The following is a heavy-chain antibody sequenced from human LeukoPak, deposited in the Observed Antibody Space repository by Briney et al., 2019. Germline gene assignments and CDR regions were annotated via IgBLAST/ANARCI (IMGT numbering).Heavy chain of an antibody. CDR2: IYYSGST. D-gene: IGHD6-13*01. CDR3: ARVDRTQQLAGY. V-gene: IGHV4-39*01. J-gene: IGHJ4*02. CDR1: GGSISSSSYY. Sequence: SETLSLTCTVSGGSISSSSYYWGWIRQPPGKGLEWIGSIYYSGSTYYNPSLKSRVTISVDTSKNQFSLKLSSVTAADTAVYYCARVDRTQQLAGYWGQGTLVTVFS.